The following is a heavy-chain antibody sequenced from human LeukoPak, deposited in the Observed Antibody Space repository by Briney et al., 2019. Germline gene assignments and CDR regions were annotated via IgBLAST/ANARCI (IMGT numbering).Heavy chain of an antibody. V-gene: IGHV1-3*01. CDR1: GYSFINFA. CDR2: INVGNGKT. Sequence: GASVKVSCKASGYSFINFAIHWVRQAPGHRLEWMGWINVGNGKTKYSQEFQGRVTFTRDTSASTAYMYLSSLRSEDAAVYYCARAEELWSRGYFDYWGQGTLVTVSS. CDR3: ARAEELWSRGYFDY. J-gene: IGHJ4*02. D-gene: IGHD5-18*01.